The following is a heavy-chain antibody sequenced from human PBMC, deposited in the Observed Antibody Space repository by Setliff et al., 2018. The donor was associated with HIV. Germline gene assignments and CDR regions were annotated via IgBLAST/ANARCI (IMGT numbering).Heavy chain of an antibody. CDR1: GGSVSDTSYY. V-gene: IGHV4-39*01. D-gene: IGHD5-12*01. J-gene: IGHJ4*02. Sequence: PSETLSLTCTVSGGSVSDTSYYWGWIRQPPGKWLEWLANVYYSGGTYYNPSLNSRVTISVDTSRNQFSLKLTSVTAADPALYFCARLGVSGYDFRGYFDYWGQGKLVTVSS. CDR2: VYYSGGT. CDR3: ARLGVSGYDFRGYFDY.